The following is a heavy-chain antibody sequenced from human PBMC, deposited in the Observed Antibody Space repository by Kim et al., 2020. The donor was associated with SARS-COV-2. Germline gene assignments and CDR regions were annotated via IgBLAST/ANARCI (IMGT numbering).Heavy chain of an antibody. CDR3: ASAPDTAMVFFDY. V-gene: IGHV4-59*01. Sequence: NYSPALKSRVTISVDPSKNQFSLKLSSVTAADTAVYYCASAPDTAMVFFDYWGQGTLVTVSS. J-gene: IGHJ4*02. D-gene: IGHD5-18*01.